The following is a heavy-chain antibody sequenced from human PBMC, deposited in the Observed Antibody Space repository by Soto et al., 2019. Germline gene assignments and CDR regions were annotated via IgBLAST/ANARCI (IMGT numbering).Heavy chain of an antibody. CDR1: GGSISSYY. V-gene: IGHV4-59*01. Sequence: QVQLQESGPGVVKTSETLSLTCTVSGGSISSYYWSWIRQPPGKGLEWIGYIYFSGVTNYNPSLKSRVTISVDTSKNQFSLKLTSVTAADTAVYYCARDLGFCSTTTCYPWFDPWGQGTLVTVSS. J-gene: IGHJ5*02. D-gene: IGHD2-2*01. CDR3: ARDLGFCSTTTCYPWFDP. CDR2: IYFSGVT.